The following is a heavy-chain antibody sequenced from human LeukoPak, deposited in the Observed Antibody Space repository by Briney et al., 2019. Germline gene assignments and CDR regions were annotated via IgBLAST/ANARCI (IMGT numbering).Heavy chain of an antibody. D-gene: IGHD2-2*01. CDR3: ARDWSLIRGYCSSTSCYGYYFDY. CDR2: IKQDGSEK. J-gene: IGHJ4*02. CDR1: GFTFSSYW. Sequence: GGSLRLSCAASGFTFSSYWMSWVRQAPGKGLEWVANIKQDGSEKYYVDSVKGRFTISRDNAKNSLYLQMNSLRAEDTAVYYCARDWSLIRGYCSSTSCYGYYFDYWGQGTLVTVSS. V-gene: IGHV3-7*01.